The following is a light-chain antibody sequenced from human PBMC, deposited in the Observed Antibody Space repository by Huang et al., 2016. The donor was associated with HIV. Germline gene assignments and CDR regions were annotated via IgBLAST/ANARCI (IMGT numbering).Light chain of an antibody. V-gene: IGKV1-5*03. CDR3: QQYNTYLYT. Sequence: MTQSPSTLSASVGDRVTITCRASQNINTWLAWYQQKPGKAPDLLIYRASSLQVGVPSRFTGSGSGTEFTLTITSLQPDDLGTYYCQQYNTYLYTFGQGTKLEI. CDR1: QNINTW. CDR2: RAS. J-gene: IGKJ2*01.